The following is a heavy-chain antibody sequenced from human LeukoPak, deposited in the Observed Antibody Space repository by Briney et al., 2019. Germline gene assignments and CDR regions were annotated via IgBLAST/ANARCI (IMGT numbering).Heavy chain of an antibody. CDR3: AGGYSYGWSVY. Sequence: SETLSLTCTVTGGSISSYYWSWIRQPPGKGLEWIGYIYYSGSTNYNPSLKSRVTISVDTSKDQFSLKLSSVTAADTAVYYCAGGYSYGWSVYWGQGTLVTVSS. D-gene: IGHD5-18*01. V-gene: IGHV4-59*01. J-gene: IGHJ4*02. CDR2: IYYSGST. CDR1: GGSISSYY.